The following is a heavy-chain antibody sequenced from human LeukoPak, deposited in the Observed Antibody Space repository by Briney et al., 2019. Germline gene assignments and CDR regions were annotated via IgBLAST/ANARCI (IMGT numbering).Heavy chain of an antibody. CDR1: GFTFDDYT. CDR2: ISWDGGST. V-gene: IGHV3-43*01. CDR3: AKVGVGYDILTGYGV. Sequence: GSLRLSCAASGFTFDDYTMHWVRQAPGKGLEWVSLISWDGGSTYYADSVKGRFTISRDNSKNSLYLQMNSLRTEDTALYYCAKVGVGYDILTGYGVWGQGTMVTVSS. D-gene: IGHD3-9*01. J-gene: IGHJ3*01.